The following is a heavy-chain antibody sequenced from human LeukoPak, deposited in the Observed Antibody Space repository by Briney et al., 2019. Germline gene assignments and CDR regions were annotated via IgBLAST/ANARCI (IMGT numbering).Heavy chain of an antibody. CDR1: GYTFTGYY. J-gene: IGHJ3*02. Sequence: ASVKVSCKASGYTFTGYYMHWVRQAPGQGLEWMGRINPNSGGTNYAQKFQGRVTMTRDTSISTAYMELSRLRSDDTAVYYCVRESNHNYHDAFDIWGQGTMVTVSS. D-gene: IGHD1-20*01. CDR3: VRESNHNYHDAFDI. CDR2: INPNSGGT. V-gene: IGHV1-2*06.